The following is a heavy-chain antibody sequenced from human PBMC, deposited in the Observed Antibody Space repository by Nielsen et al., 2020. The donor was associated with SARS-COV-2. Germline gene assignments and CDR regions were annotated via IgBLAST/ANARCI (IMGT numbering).Heavy chain of an antibody. V-gene: IGHV3-21*01. Sequence: GESLKISCAASGFRFTSYSMNWVRQAPGKGLEWVASITMSGAYMYYADSVRGRFTVSRDNADNSLYLQMNSLRDEDTAVYYCERDQDGGAATSNWYFDLWGRGTLVIVSS. CDR2: ITMSGAYM. CDR3: ERDQDGGAATSNWYFDL. J-gene: IGHJ2*01. D-gene: IGHD6-25*01. CDR1: GFRFTSYS.